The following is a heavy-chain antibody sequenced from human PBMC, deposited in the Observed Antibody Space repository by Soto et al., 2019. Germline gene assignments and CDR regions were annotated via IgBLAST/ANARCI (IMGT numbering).Heavy chain of an antibody. Sequence: EVQLLESGAGLVQPGGSLRLSCAASGFTFSSYAMNCVRQAPGKGLEWLSVISGSGGSTYYADAVKGRFTISRDNSKNTLYLQMNSLRAEDTAVYYCAKRTVGWYFDLWGRGTLVTVSS. CDR3: AKRTVGWYFDL. CDR2: ISGSGGST. J-gene: IGHJ2*01. CDR1: GFTFSSYA. V-gene: IGHV3-23*01. D-gene: IGHD4-17*01.